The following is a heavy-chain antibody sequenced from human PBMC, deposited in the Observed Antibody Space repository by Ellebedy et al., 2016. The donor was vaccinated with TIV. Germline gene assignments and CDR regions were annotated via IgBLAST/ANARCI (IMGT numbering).Heavy chain of an antibody. CDR3: AKAQYGSGSYHAIQH. V-gene: IGHV3-9*01. J-gene: IGHJ1*01. CDR2: ISWDSNYI. Sequence: GGSLRLSCAASGFTFDDFAMHWVRQAPGKGLEWVSGISWDSNYIGYADSVKGRFTISLDNAKNSLYLQMNSLRAEDTALYYCAKAQYGSGSYHAIQHWGQGTLVTVSS. D-gene: IGHD3-10*01. CDR1: GFTFDDFA.